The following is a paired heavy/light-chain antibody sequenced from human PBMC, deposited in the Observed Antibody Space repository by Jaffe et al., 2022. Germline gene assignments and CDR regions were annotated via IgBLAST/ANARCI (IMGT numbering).Heavy chain of an antibody. V-gene: IGHV1-2*06. D-gene: IGHD4-17*01. CDR1: GYTFTGHY. Sequence: QVQLVQSGAEMKNPGASVKVSCKASGYTFTGHYIHWVRQAPGQGLEWMGRINPDSGGTNYAQKFQGRVTMTRDTSITTAYMELSRLLSADTAVYFCARGVSGDFGDSLNTPWGQGTLVAVSS. CDR2: INPDSGGT. J-gene: IGHJ5*02. CDR3: ARGVSGDFGDSLNTP.
Light chain of an antibody. CDR3: CSYAGSTTFV. CDR1: RSNVGTYNL. Sequence: QSALTQPASVSGSPGQSITISCAGTRSNVGTYNLVSWYQQHPGKAPKLIIYEITKRPSGVSNRFSGSKSGNTASLTISGLQAEDEADYYCCSYAGSTTFVFGGGTKLTVL. CDR2: EIT. J-gene: IGLJ2*01. V-gene: IGLV2-23*02.